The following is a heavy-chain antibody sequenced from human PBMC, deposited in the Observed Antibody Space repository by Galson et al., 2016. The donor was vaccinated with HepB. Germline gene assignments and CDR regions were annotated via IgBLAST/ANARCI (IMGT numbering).Heavy chain of an antibody. CDR3: ARDLPLLG. Sequence: SLRLSRPTSGFTVSRNYMSWVRQAPGKGLEWVSVIYSGGGTYYADSVKGRFTISRDNSKNTLYLQMNSLRAEDTAVYYCARDLPLLGWGQGTLVTVSS. V-gene: IGHV3-53*01. D-gene: IGHD2-15*01. J-gene: IGHJ4*02. CDR2: IYSGGGT. CDR1: GFTVSRNY.